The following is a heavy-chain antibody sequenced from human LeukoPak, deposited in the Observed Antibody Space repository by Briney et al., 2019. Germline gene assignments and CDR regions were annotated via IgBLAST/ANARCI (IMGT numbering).Heavy chain of an antibody. D-gene: IGHD4-17*01. CDR1: GFTFSSYG. J-gene: IGHJ4*02. CDR3: ARVPXGDYGFDY. CDR2: IWYDGSNK. V-gene: IGHV3-33*01. Sequence: GRSLRLSCAASGFTFSSYGMHWVRQAPGKGLEWVAVIWYDGSNKYYXDSVKGRFTISRDNSKNTLYLQMNSLRAEDTAVYYCARVPXGDYGFDYWGQGTLVTVSS.